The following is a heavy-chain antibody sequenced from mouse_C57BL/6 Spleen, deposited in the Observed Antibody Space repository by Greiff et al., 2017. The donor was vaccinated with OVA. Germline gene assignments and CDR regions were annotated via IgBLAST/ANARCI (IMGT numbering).Heavy chain of an antibody. V-gene: IGHV1-72*01. J-gene: IGHJ3*01. D-gene: IGHD2-4*01. CDR3: ARGEDYDYDGAWFAY. CDR1: GYTFTSYW. Sequence: QVQLQQSGAELVKPGASVKLSCKASGYTFTSYWMHWVKQRPGRGLEWIGRIDPNSGGTKYNEKFKSKATLTVDKPSSTAYMQLSSLTSEDSAVYYCARGEDYDYDGAWFAYWGQGTLVTVSA. CDR2: IDPNSGGT.